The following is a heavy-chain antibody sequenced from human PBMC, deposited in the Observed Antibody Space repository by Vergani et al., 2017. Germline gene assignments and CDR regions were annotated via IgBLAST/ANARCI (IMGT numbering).Heavy chain of an antibody. CDR1: GFTFSDYY. CDR2: ISSSVSTI. V-gene: IGHV3-11*01. J-gene: IGHJ6*02. Sequence: QVQLVESGGGLVKPGGSLRLSCAASGFTFSDYYMSWIRQAPGKGLEWVSYISSSVSTIYYADSVKGRFTISRDNAKNSLYLQMNSLRAEDTAVYYCARNGGRLYDFWSGRGSCMDVWGQGTTVTVSS. CDR3: ARNGGRLYDFWSGRGSCMDV. D-gene: IGHD3-3*01.